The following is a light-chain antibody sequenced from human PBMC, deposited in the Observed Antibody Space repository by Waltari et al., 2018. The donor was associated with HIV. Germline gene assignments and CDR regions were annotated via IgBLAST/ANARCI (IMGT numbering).Light chain of an antibody. CDR2: SAS. CDR1: QNVSAS. J-gene: IGKJ4*01. CDR3: QHYNGCPS. V-gene: IGKV3-15*01. Sequence: EIVMTQSQATVSVSPGGRATLSCRASQNVSASLAWYQQKRGRAPRLLLYSASIRAAGVPARFTGSGSGTEFTLTIFGLQSEDFAVYYCQHYNGCPSFGGGTRVEIE.